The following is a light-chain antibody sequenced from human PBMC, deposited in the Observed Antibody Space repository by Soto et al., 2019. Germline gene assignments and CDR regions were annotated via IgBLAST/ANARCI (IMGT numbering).Light chain of an antibody. J-gene: IGKJ1*01. CDR2: GAS. Sequence: EIVMTQSPATLSVSPGERASLSCRARQSVSSALAWYQQKPGQAPRLLIYGASTRATGIPARFTGSGSGTEFTLTISSLQSEDFAVYYCQQYNKWPRTFGQGTKVEIK. CDR3: QQYNKWPRT. V-gene: IGKV3-15*01. CDR1: QSVSSA.